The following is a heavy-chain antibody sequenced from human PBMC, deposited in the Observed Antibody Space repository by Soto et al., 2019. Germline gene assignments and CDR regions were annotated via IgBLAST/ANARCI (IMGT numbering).Heavy chain of an antibody. J-gene: IGHJ4*02. CDR1: GGSFSGHY. Sequence: QVQLQQWGAGLLKPSEPLSLTCAVYGGSFSGHYWSWIRQPPGKGLEWIGEINHSGSTNSNPSLKSRVTISADTSKNQFSLKLSSVTAADTAVYYCARDSYSGSSWGFDYWGQGTLVTVSS. D-gene: IGHD6-13*01. CDR2: INHSGST. V-gene: IGHV4-34*01. CDR3: ARDSYSGSSWGFDY.